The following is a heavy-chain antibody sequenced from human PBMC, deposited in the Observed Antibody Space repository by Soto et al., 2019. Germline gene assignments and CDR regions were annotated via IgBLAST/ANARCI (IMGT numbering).Heavy chain of an antibody. V-gene: IGHV3-30*18. CDR3: AKERLWFGEPLGGMDV. Sequence: SLRLSCAASGFTFSSYGMHWVRQAPGKGLEWVAVISYDGSNKYYADSVKGRFTISRDNSKNTLYLQMNSLRAEDTAVYYCAKERLWFGEPLGGMDVWGQGTTVTVSS. D-gene: IGHD3-10*01. J-gene: IGHJ6*02. CDR1: GFTFSSYG. CDR2: ISYDGSNK.